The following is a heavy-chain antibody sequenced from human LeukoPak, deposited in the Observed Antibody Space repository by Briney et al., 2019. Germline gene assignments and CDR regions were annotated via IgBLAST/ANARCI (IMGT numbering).Heavy chain of an antibody. V-gene: IGHV4-34*01. CDR2: ISPSGNT. CDR3: ARRVRSADYRLDY. D-gene: IGHD4-11*01. J-gene: IGHJ4*02. CDR1: GGSFTIYS. Sequence: PSETLSLTCAVYGGSFTIYSWTWIRQPPGKSLEWVGEISPSGNTQYNPSLKSRVTISLDASKSQFYLKLNSVTAADTAVYYCARRVRSADYRLDYWGQGALVTVSS.